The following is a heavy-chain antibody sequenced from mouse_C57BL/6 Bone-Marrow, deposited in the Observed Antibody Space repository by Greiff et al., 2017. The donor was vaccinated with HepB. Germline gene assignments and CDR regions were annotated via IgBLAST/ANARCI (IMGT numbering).Heavy chain of an antibody. Sequence: VQLQQSGAELVKPGASVKLSCKASGYTFTSYWMHWVKQRPGRGLEWIGRIDPNSGGTKYNEKFKGKATLTVDKPSSTSYMQLSSLTSEDAAVYYCARHTTVVEWYFDVWGTGPTVTVSS. V-gene: IGHV1-72*01. CDR1: GYTFTSYW. J-gene: IGHJ1*03. CDR3: ARHTTVVEWYFDV. CDR2: IDPNSGGT. D-gene: IGHD1-1*01.